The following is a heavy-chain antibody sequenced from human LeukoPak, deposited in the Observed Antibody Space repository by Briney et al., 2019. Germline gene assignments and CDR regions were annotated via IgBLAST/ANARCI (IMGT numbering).Heavy chain of an antibody. V-gene: IGHV4-59*12. J-gene: IGHJ4*02. CDR2: IYYSGRT. CDR3: TRSAGWWSLDY. Sequence: SETLSLTCTASGGSISDYYWNWMRQPPGKGLEWIGYIYYSGRTNYNPSLKNRVTISRDSSKNQFSLKLNSVTAADTATYYCTRSAGWWSLDYWGQGALVTVSS. D-gene: IGHD2-8*02. CDR1: GGSISDYY.